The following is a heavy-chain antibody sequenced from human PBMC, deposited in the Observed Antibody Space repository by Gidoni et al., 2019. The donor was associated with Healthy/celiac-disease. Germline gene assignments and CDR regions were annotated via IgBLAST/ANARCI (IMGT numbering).Heavy chain of an antibody. V-gene: IGHV5-51*01. D-gene: IGHD5-12*01. CDR3: ALQPVATLNKGFTG. Sequence: EVQLAQSGAEVKKPGESLKISCKSSGHSFTSYWIGRMRQLPGNGLEWMCLIYPRDSDTRYSPSSQGQVTLSADKSLSSDYLPWSSLKASDTAMYYCALQPVATLNKGFTGWGQGTLVTVSS. CDR1: GHSFTSYW. J-gene: IGHJ4*02. CDR2: IYPRDSDT.